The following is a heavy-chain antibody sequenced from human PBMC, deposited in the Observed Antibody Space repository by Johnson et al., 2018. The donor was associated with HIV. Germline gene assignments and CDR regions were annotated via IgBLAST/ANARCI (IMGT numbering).Heavy chain of an antibody. CDR3: ANGRRELPSPFDI. V-gene: IGHV3-30*02. J-gene: IGHJ3*02. CDR2: IRYDGSTN. D-gene: IGHD1-7*01. Sequence: QVQLVESGGGVVQPGGSLRLSCAASGFTISSYGMHWVRQAPGKGLEWVALIRYDGSTNYYADSVKSPFTISRDNSKNTLYMQMNSLRAEATAGYYCANGRRELPSPFDIWGQGTMVTVSS. CDR1: GFTISSYG.